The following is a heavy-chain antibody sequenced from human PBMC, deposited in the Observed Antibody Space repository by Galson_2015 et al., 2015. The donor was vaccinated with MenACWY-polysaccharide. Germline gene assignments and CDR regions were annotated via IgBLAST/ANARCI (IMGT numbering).Heavy chain of an antibody. CDR1: EFDFSTYW. J-gene: IGHJ6*01. CDR2: INSDETST. Sequence: SLRLSCAASEFDFSTYWMHWVRQVPGKGPVWVSRINSDETSTSYADSVKGRFSISRDNAKSTLYLQMNSLRAEDTAVYYCARSHYDLWSGYRHYYFGLDVWGQGTTVTVSS. D-gene: IGHD3-3*01. CDR3: ARSHYDLWSGYRHYYFGLDV. V-gene: IGHV3-74*01.